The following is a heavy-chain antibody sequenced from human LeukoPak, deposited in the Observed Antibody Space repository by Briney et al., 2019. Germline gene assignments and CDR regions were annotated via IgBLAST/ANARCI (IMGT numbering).Heavy chain of an antibody. CDR1: GYTFTGYD. Sequence: ASVKVSCKASGYTFTGYDMHWVRQAPGQGLEWMGWINPNSGGTNYAQKFQGRVTMTRDTSISTAYMELSRLRSDDTAVYYCARDLVGYCSSTSCFDLGYWGKGTLVTVSS. CDR3: ARDLVGYCSSTSCFDLGY. J-gene: IGHJ4*02. CDR2: INPNSGGT. V-gene: IGHV1-2*02. D-gene: IGHD2-2*01.